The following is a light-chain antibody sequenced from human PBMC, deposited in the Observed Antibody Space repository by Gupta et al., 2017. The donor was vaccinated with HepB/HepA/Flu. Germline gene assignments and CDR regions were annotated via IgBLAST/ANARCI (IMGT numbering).Light chain of an antibody. J-gene: IGKJ4*01. CDR1: QSVRSN. V-gene: IGKV3-15*01. CDR3: QQYQDWPPLT. Sequence: EIVMTQSPATLSVSPGERAILSCRASQSVRSNLAWYQQKPGQSPRLLIYGASSRATGVPARFSGSQSGTEFTLTISSLQSEDFAVYYCQQYQDWPPLTFGGGTKVEIK. CDR2: GAS.